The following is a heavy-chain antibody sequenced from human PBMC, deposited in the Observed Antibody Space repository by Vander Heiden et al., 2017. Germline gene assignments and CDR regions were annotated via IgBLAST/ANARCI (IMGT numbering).Heavy chain of an antibody. V-gene: IGHV3-23*01. J-gene: IGHJ4*02. D-gene: IGHD4-17*01. CDR2: VSCNGVGT. CDR3: AKDIDYCVYGVYDF. CDR1: ECTFVTNA. Sequence: LLASGVGLVLPGGSLRLLSAASECTFVTNARTWGGLQQGKGREGVSAVSCNGVGTYYADSVKGRLTISRDNSKNTLYLQMNSLRAEDTAIYYCAKDIDYCVYGVYDFWGQGTLVTVSS.